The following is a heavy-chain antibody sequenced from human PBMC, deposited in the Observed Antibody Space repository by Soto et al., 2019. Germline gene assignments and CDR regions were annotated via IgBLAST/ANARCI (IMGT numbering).Heavy chain of an antibody. CDR2: ISYDGSNK. J-gene: IGHJ4*02. CDR1: GFTFSSYG. CDR3: ANLPGIESG. V-gene: IGHV3-30*18. Sequence: QVQLVESGGGVVQPGRSLRLSCAASGFTFSSYGMHWVRQAPGKGLEWVAVISYDGSNKYYADSVKGRFTISRDNSKNTLYLQMNSLRAEDTAVYYCANLPGIESGWGQGTLVTVSS. D-gene: IGHD1-1*01.